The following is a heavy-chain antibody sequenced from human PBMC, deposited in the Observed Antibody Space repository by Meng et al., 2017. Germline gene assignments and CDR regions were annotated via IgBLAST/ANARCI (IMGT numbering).Heavy chain of an antibody. CDR2: IKQDGSEK. D-gene: IGHD5-18*01. V-gene: IGHV3-7*01. Sequence: GESLKISCAASGFTFSSYGMSWVRQAPGKGLEWVANIKQDGSEKYYVDSVKGRFTISRDNAKNSLYLQMNSLRAEDTAVYYCARERRGYGYGRNFDYWGQGTLVTVSS. CDR1: GFTFSSYG. CDR3: ARERRGYGYGRNFDY. J-gene: IGHJ4*02.